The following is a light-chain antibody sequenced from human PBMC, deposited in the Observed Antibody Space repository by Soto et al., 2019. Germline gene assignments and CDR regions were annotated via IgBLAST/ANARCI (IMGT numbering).Light chain of an antibody. CDR3: QQYDGLPPWT. J-gene: IGKJ1*01. CDR2: GAS. Sequence: DIQMTQSPSSLSASVGDRVTITCLASQDIGTSLNWYQQVPGRAPKLLIYGASNLEIGVPSRFRGGGSGTHFAITISSLQPEDIATYYCQQYDGLPPWTFGRGTKVEVK. V-gene: IGKV1-33*01. CDR1: QDIGTS.